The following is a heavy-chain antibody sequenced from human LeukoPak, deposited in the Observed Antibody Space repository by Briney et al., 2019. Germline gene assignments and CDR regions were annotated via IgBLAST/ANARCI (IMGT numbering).Heavy chain of an antibody. CDR3: ARFDRGGYYGSGDFDY. V-gene: IGHV1-69*04. Sequence: VASVKVSCKASGGTFSSYAISWVRQAPGQGLEWMGRIIPILGIANYAQKFQGRVTITADKSTSTAYMELSSLRSEDTAVYYCARFDRGGYYGSGDFDYWGQGTLVTVSS. CDR1: GGTFSSYA. J-gene: IGHJ4*02. CDR2: IIPILGIA. D-gene: IGHD3-10*01.